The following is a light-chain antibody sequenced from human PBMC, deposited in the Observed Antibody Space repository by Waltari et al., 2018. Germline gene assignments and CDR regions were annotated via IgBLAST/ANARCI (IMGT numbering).Light chain of an antibody. V-gene: IGKV1-5*03. CDR3: QRYNSYPYT. CDR1: RTINSW. CDR2: QAS. Sequence: DIQMTQSPSTLSASVGDRVTITCRASRTINSWLAWYQQKPGRAPQLLIYQASSLQSGVPSRFSGSGSGTEFTLTISSLQPDDFATYYCQRYNSYPYTFGQGTRLEIK. J-gene: IGKJ2*01.